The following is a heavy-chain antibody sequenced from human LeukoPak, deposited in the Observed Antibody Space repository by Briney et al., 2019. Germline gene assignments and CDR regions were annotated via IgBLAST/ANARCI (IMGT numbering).Heavy chain of an antibody. D-gene: IGHD6-19*01. CDR3: ARDLRRDSSGWYEDAFDI. CDR1: GYPISSGYY. V-gene: IGHV4-38-2*02. CDR2: IYHSGST. Sequence: SETLSLTCTVSGYPISSGYYWGWIRQPPGKGLEWIGSIYHSGSTYYNPSLKSRVTISVDTSKNQFSLKLSSVTAADTAVYYCARDLRRDSSGWYEDAFDIWGQGTMVTVSS. J-gene: IGHJ3*02.